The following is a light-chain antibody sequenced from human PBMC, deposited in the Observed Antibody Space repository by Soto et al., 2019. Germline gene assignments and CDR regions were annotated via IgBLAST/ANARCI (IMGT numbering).Light chain of an antibody. CDR1: MRDVGAYNL. CDR2: EVR. V-gene: IGLV2-14*01. Sequence: QSALTQPASVSGSPGQSSTISCAGTMRDVGAYNLVSWYQQHPGRAPQLIIYEVRNRPAGISFRFSGSKSGNTASLTISVRQAEDEADYCCSSDTSKSSLIFGGGTKLTVL. J-gene: IGLJ2*01. CDR3: SSDTSKSSLI.